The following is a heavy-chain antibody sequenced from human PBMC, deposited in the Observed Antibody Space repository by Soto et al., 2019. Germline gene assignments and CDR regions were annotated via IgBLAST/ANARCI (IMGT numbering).Heavy chain of an antibody. CDR3: TTGVRVLEWYYHYDRMGV. Sequence: GGSLRLSCAASGFTFSNAWMSWVRQAPGKGLEWVGRIKSKTDGGTTDYAAPVKGRVTISRDDSKNTLYLQMNSLKTEETAVYYCTTGVRVLEWYYHYDRMGVWSQGSTVIVS. CDR1: GFTFSNAW. D-gene: IGHD3-3*01. V-gene: IGHV3-15*01. CDR2: IKSKTDGGTT. J-gene: IGHJ6*02.